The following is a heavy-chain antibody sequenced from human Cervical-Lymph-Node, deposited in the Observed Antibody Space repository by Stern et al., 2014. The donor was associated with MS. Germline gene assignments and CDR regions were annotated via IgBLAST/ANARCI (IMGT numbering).Heavy chain of an antibody. CDR2: IIPVLGST. V-gene: IGHV1-69*01. J-gene: IGHJ4*02. D-gene: IGHD5-12*01. Sequence: VQLLESGAEVKKPGSSVKISCKASGGTFSSFSISWVRQAPGQGLVWLGGIIPVLGSTNYAQTCQGKLTLAADESTSTVYMELSSLRFEDTAVYFCARDALGRGPFDSWGQGTLVTVSS. CDR3: ARDALGRGPFDS. CDR1: GGTFSSFS.